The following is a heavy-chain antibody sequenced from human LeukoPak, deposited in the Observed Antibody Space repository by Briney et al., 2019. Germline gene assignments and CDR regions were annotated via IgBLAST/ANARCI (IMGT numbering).Heavy chain of an antibody. Sequence: PSEALSLTCTVSGGSINTDTYYWGWIRQSPGTGLEWIASIYYSGTTRYNSALKRRVTISMDTTKNQFSLKVRSVTAADTAVYYCARHRRASIDFDPWGQGTLVTVSS. CDR2: IYYSGTT. CDR1: GGSINTDTYY. V-gene: IGHV4-39*01. J-gene: IGHJ5*02. CDR3: ARHRRASIDFDP. D-gene: IGHD2-2*02.